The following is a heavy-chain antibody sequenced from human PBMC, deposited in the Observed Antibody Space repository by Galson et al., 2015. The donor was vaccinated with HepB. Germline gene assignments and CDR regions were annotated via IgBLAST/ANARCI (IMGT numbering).Heavy chain of an antibody. J-gene: IGHJ5*02. CDR3: AKVKMIAVAGSGVPWFDP. Sequence: SLRLSCAASGFTFSSYAMSWVRQAPGKGLEWVSAISGSGGSTYYADSVKGRFTISRDNSKNTLYLQMNSLRAEDTAVYYCAKVKMIAVAGSGVPWFDPWGQGTLVTVPS. CDR1: GFTFSSYA. V-gene: IGHV3-23*01. CDR2: ISGSGGST. D-gene: IGHD6-19*01.